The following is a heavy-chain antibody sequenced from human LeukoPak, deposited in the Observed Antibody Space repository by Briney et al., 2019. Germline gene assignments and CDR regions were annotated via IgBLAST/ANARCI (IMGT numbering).Heavy chain of an antibody. Sequence: SETLSLTCTVSGGSMSGYYWTWIRQPPGKGLEWIAYIDSSGSITYNPSPKSRVTMSIDTSKNHFSLSLTSATAADTAFYYCARRRGGYGEGEFNYWGQGTLVTVSS. CDR3: ARRRGGYGEGEFNY. CDR1: GGSMSGYY. V-gene: IGHV4-4*09. J-gene: IGHJ4*02. CDR2: IDSSGSI. D-gene: IGHD4-17*01.